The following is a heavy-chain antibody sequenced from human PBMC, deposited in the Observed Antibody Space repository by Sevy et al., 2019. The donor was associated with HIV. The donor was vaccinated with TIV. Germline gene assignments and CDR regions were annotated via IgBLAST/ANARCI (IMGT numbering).Heavy chain of an antibody. J-gene: IGHJ4*02. CDR3: AKNIWGSFRYNDY. D-gene: IGHD3-16*02. Sequence: GGSLRLSCSVSGFTFSNDGMDWVRQAPGKGLEWISYISADGGTIFYADSVKGRFTVSRDNAKKSLFLRMNSLRDEDTALYYCAKNIWGSFRYNDYWGQGTLVTVSS. CDR2: ISADGGTI. CDR1: GFTFSNDG. V-gene: IGHV3-48*02.